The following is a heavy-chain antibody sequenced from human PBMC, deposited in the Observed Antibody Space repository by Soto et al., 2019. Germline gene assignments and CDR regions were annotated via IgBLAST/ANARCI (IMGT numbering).Heavy chain of an antibody. V-gene: IGHV4-31*03. CDR3: ARQTAMYQDSSGSCVEYFPQ. CDR2: IYYSGST. D-gene: IGHD3-22*01. J-gene: IGHJ1*01. CDR1: GGSISSGGYY. Sequence: SETLSLTCTVSGGSISSGGYYWSWIRQHPGKGLEWIGYIYYSGSTYYNPSLKSRVTISVDTSKNQFSLKLSSVTAADTALYYCARQTAMYQDSSGSCVEYFPQWGQGALLDVSS.